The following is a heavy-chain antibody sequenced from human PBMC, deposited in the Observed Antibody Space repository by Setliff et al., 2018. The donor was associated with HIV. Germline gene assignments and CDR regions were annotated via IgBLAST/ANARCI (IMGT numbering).Heavy chain of an antibody. J-gene: IGHJ3*02. CDR3: ARVSNSSPDAFDI. CDR1: GFSVSSNY. D-gene: IGHD6-13*01. CDR2: IYAAGST. V-gene: IGHV3-53*04. Sequence: GGSLRLSCAASGFSVSSNYMSWVRQAPGKGLEWVSVIYAAGSTYYADSVKGRFTISRHNSKNTLYLQLNSLRAEDTAVYYCARVSNSSPDAFDIWGQGTMVTVSS.